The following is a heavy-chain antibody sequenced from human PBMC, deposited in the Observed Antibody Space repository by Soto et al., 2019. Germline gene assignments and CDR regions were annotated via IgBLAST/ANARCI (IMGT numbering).Heavy chain of an antibody. Sequence: VXXXAEAXKPGTSVKVSXKASGXTXXXXXXXXVRQAPGQGLEWLGWIKAYSGNTNYAPXLQXXXXXXXXXXXXTAYLELRSLTNDDTAMYYCAIANYGDDDYWGQXTLVTVSS. CDR1: GXTXXXXX. V-gene: IGHV1-18*01. J-gene: IGHJ4*02. D-gene: IGHD4-17*01. CDR2: IKAYSGNT. CDR3: AIANYGDDDY.